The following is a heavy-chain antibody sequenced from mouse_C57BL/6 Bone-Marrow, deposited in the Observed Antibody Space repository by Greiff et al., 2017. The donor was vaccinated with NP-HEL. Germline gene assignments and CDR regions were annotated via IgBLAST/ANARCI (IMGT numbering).Heavy chain of an antibody. CDR2: ISNGGGST. CDR3: ARSLTGDWYFDV. Sequence: EVKLVESGGGLVQPGGSLKLSCAASGFTFSDYYMYWVRQTPEKRLEWVAYISNGGGSTYYPDTVKGRFNISRDNAKNTLYLQMSRLKSEDTAMYYCARSLTGDWYFDVWGTGTTVTVSS. J-gene: IGHJ1*03. CDR1: GFTFSDYY. D-gene: IGHD4-1*01. V-gene: IGHV5-12*01.